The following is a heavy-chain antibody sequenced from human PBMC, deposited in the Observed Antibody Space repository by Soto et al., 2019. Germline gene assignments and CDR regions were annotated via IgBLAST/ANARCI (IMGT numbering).Heavy chain of an antibody. J-gene: IGHJ3*01. Sequence: SETLSLTCTVSGGSIISSSYYWGWIRQPPGKGLEWIGSIYSSGSTYYNPSLKSRVTISVDTSKNQFSLKLSSVTAADTAVHYCATPVSSGYQDFEVWGQGTMVTVSS. CDR2: IYSSGST. D-gene: IGHD3-22*01. CDR3: ATPVSSGYQDFEV. CDR1: GGSIISSSYY. V-gene: IGHV4-39*01.